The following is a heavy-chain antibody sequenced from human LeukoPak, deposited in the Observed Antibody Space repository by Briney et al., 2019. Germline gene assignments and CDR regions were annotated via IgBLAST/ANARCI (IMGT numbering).Heavy chain of an antibody. CDR3: ATVSDSSGYYYYGAFDI. CDR1: GYTLTELS. Sequence: ASVKVSCKVPGYTLTELSMHWVQQAPGKGLEWMGGFDPEDGETIYAQKFQGRVTMTEDTSTDTAYMELSSLRSEDTAVYYCATVSDSSGYYYYGAFDIWGQGTMVTVSS. CDR2: FDPEDGET. D-gene: IGHD3-22*01. V-gene: IGHV1-24*01. J-gene: IGHJ3*02.